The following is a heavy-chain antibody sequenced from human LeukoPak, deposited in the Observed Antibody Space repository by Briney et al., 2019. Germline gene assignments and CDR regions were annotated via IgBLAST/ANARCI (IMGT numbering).Heavy chain of an antibody. CDR2: ISASGGST. CDR3: ARSRLLLDY. J-gene: IGHJ4*02. D-gene: IGHD2-21*02. CDR1: GYTFIAYH. V-gene: IGHV1-46*01. Sequence: AASVKVCCKASGYTFIAYHMHWVRQAPGQGLEWMGIISASGGSTTYAQKFQGRVTMTGDTSTSTVYMELSSLRSEDTAVYYCARSRLLLDYWGQGTLVTVSS.